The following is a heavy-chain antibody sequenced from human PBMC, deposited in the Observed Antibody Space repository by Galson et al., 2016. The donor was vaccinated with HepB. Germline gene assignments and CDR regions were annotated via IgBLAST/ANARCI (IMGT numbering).Heavy chain of an antibody. D-gene: IGHD6-19*01. Sequence: SVTVSCKASGYTFTNYYMHWVRQAPRQGLQWMGIINPTGSSTSYAQKFQGGVTLTRDTSTSTVYMELSSLRSEDTAVYYCARSPQCLEHFDYWGQGTLVTVSS. CDR1: GYTFTNYY. CDR3: ARSPQCLEHFDY. V-gene: IGHV1-46*01. J-gene: IGHJ4*02. CDR2: INPTGSST.